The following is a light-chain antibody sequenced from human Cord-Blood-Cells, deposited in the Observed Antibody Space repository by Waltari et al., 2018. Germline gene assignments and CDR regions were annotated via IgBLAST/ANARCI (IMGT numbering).Light chain of an antibody. CDR1: SSDVGGYKY. J-gene: IGLJ2*01. Sequence: QPALTQPPSASGSPGPSVTIPCTGTSSDVGGYKYVSWYQQHPGKAPKPMIYEVSTRPSGVPDRLPVSKSGNTASLTVSGLQAEDEAEYYCSSYAGSNNLVFGGGTKLTVL. CDR3: SSYAGSNNLV. CDR2: EVS. V-gene: IGLV2-8*01.